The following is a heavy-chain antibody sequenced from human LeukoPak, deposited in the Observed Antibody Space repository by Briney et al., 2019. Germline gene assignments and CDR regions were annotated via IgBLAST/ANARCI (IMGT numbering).Heavy chain of an antibody. V-gene: IGHV3-66*02. Sequence: AGGSLRLSRAASGFTVSSNYMSWVRQAPGKGLEWVSVIYSGGSTYYADSVKGRFTISRDNSKNTLYLQMNSLSAEDTAVYYCARDLLGATSGDDAFDIWGQGTMVTVSS. CDR2: IYSGGST. CDR1: GFTVSSNY. CDR3: ARDLLGATSGDDAFDI. D-gene: IGHD1-26*01. J-gene: IGHJ3*02.